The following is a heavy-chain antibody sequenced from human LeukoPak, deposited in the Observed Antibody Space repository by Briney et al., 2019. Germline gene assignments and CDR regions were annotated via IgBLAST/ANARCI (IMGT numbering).Heavy chain of an antibody. CDR1: GYRFTTYW. CDR2: IYPRDAHT. V-gene: IGHV5-51*01. Sequence: GESLNISLKGSGYRFTTYWIAWARQMPGKGLEWMRIIYPRDAHTRHNPPCQAQSTIPADKPINTAYLQWTSLQPQDTPIYNTARHTDYYGSGSDNARPIEYWGQGTLVTVSS. J-gene: IGHJ4*02. D-gene: IGHD3-10*01. CDR3: ARHTDYYGSGSDNARPIEY.